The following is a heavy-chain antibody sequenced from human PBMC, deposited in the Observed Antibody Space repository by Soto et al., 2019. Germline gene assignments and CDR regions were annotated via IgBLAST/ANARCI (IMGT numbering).Heavy chain of an antibody. CDR1: GYKFCSAW. J-gene: IGHJ4*02. CDR3: ARQLSHICDS. Sequence: GESLTISCTCFGYKFCSAWIGWVRQMPGKGLEWMGIIKPGTSDIRYSPSCRGHVTISADEAVSTAYLQWSSLKASDTAMYYCARQLSHICDSWGQGTLVTVSS. V-gene: IGHV5-51*01. CDR2: IKPGTSDI. D-gene: IGHD3-3*02.